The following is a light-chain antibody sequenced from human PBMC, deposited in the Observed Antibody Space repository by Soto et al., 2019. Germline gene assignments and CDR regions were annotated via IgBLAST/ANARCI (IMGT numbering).Light chain of an antibody. V-gene: IGKV1-5*01. Sequence: DIQMTQSPSTLSASVGDRVTITCWASQSISSWLAWFQQKPGKAPKVLIYDASSLESGVPSRFSGSGSGTEFTLTISSLQPDDFATYYCQQYNSQGVTFGQGTRLEIK. CDR1: QSISSW. CDR3: QQYNSQGVT. J-gene: IGKJ5*01. CDR2: DAS.